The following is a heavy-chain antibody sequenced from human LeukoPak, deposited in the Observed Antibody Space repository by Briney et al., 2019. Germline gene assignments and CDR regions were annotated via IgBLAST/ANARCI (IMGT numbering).Heavy chain of an antibody. D-gene: IGHD3-3*01. V-gene: IGHV4-34*01. CDR1: GGSFSGYY. Sequence: SETLSLTCAVYGGSFSGYYWSWIRQPPGKGLEWIGEINHSGSTNYNPSLKSRVTISVDTSKSRFSLKLSSVTAADTAVYYCARESGFWSGYSFDYWGQGTLVTVSS. CDR2: INHSGST. J-gene: IGHJ4*02. CDR3: ARESGFWSGYSFDY.